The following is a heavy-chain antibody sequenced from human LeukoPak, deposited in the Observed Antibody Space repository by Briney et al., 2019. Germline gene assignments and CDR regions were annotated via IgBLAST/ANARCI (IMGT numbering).Heavy chain of an antibody. V-gene: IGHV1-2*02. Sequence: ASVKVSCKASGYTFTGYYMHWVRQAPGQGLEWMGWINPNSGGTNYAQNFQGRVTMTRDTSISTAYMELSRLKSDDTAVYYCAREGEAVAGTRPPNYWYFILGGRGT. CDR1: GYTFTGYY. CDR2: INPNSGGT. CDR3: AREGEAVAGTRPPNYWYFIL. D-gene: IGHD6-19*01. J-gene: IGHJ2*01.